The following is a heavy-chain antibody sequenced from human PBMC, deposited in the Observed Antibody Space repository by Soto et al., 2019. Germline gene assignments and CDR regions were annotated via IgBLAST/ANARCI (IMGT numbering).Heavy chain of an antibody. CDR2: IYHSGST. J-gene: IGHJ5*02. CDR1: GTSISSTNW. Sequence: SETLSLTRAVSGTSISSTNWWSCVRQPPGKGLEWIGEIYHSGSTNYNPSLKSRVTISVDKSKNQFSLKLSSVTAADTAVYYCARAGFGELFSNWFDPWGQGTLVTVS. V-gene: IGHV4-4*02. CDR3: ARAGFGELFSNWFDP. D-gene: IGHD3-10*01.